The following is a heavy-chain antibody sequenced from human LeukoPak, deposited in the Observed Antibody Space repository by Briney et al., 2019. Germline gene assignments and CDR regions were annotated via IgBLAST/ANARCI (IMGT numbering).Heavy chain of an antibody. CDR3: ARATYYYGSGSYGD. Sequence: SETLSLTCTVSGGSISSYYWSWIRQPPGKGLEWIGYIYYSGSTNYNPSLKSRVTISVDASKNQFSLKLSSVTAADTAVYYCARATYYYGSGSYGDWGQGTLVTVSS. D-gene: IGHD3-10*01. CDR1: GGSISSYY. V-gene: IGHV4-59*12. J-gene: IGHJ4*02. CDR2: IYYSGST.